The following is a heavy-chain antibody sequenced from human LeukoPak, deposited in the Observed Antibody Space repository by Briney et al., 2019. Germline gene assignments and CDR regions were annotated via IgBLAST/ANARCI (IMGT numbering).Heavy chain of an antibody. CDR1: GFTFSSYA. CDR2: ISYDGSNK. CDR3: AREGAVAGMGRFDY. Sequence: PGRSLRLSCAASGFTFSSYAMHWVRQAPGKGLEWVAVISYDGSNKYYADSVKGRFTISRDNSKNTLYLQMNSLRAEDTAVYYCAREGAVAGMGRFDYWGQGTTVTVSS. D-gene: IGHD6-19*01. J-gene: IGHJ4*03. V-gene: IGHV3-30-3*01.